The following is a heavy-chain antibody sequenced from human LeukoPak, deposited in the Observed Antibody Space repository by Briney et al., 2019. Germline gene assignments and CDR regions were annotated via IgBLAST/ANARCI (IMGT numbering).Heavy chain of an antibody. CDR2: IIPIFGTA. J-gene: IGHJ4*02. V-gene: IGHV1-69*05. CDR1: GGTFSSYA. Sequence: GASVKVSCKASGGTFSSYAISWVRQAPGQGLEWMGRIIPIFGTANYAQQCQGRVTITTDESTSTAYMELSSLRSEDTAVYYCARGPLVVTAIPFLDYWGQGTLVTVSS. D-gene: IGHD2-21*02. CDR3: ARGPLVVTAIPFLDY.